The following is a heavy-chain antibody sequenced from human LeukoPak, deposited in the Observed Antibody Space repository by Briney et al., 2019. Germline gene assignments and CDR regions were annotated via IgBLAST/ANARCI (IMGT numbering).Heavy chain of an antibody. CDR1: GFTFSSYG. J-gene: IGHJ4*02. D-gene: IGHD2-2*02. Sequence: GGSLRLSCAASGFTFSSYGMQWVRQAPGKGLEWVAFIRYDGSNKYYADSVKGRFTISRDNSKNTLYLQMNSLRAEDTAVYYCAKKPTEYQLLYWPSDYWGRGTLVTVSS. CDR3: AKKPTEYQLLYWPSDY. V-gene: IGHV3-30*02. CDR2: IRYDGSNK.